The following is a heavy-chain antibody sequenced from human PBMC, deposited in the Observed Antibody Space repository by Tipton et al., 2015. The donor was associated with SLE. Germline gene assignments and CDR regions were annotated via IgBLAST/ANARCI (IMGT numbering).Heavy chain of an antibody. Sequence: TLSLTCTVSGGSISSGSYYWSWIRQPAGKGLEWIGRIYSSGSTNENLSLKSRVSISKDTSKNQFSLKLSSVTAADTAVYYCASGGDFWSGYPGWFDPWGQGTLVTVSS. CDR1: GGSISSGSYY. CDR2: IYSSGST. CDR3: ASGGDFWSGYPGWFDP. J-gene: IGHJ5*02. D-gene: IGHD3-3*01. V-gene: IGHV4-61*02.